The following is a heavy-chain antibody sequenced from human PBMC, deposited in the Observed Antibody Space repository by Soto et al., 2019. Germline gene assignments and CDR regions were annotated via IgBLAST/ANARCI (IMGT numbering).Heavy chain of an antibody. CDR1: GFSLTINRVG. D-gene: IGHD6-13*01. CDR2: IYSDEDK. CDR3: AHSAYAYSLPGDY. J-gene: IGHJ4*02. Sequence: QITLKESGPTLVLPKQPLKLTWTFSGFSLTINRVGVGWIRQPPGKALEWLALIYSDEDKRYNPSLKNRLTMNEDSSKNQVVLTMTNMDPVDTAPYYCAHSAYAYSLPGDYWGQGTLVTVSS. V-gene: IGHV2-5*02.